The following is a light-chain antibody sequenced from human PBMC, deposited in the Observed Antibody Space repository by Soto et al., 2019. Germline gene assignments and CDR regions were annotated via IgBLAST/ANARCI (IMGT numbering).Light chain of an antibody. CDR3: QQSCSTSRT. CDR2: AAS. CDR1: QSITNS. J-gene: IGKJ1*01. Sequence: DIQMTQSPSSLSASVGDRVTITCRASQSITNSLNWYQQKPGKAPNLLIYAASSLQSGVPSRFSGSGSGADFTLTISSLQPEDFATYYCQQSCSTSRTFGQGTKVEIK. V-gene: IGKV1-39*01.